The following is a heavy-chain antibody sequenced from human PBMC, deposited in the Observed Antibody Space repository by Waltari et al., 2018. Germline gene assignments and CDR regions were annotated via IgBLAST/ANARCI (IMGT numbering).Heavy chain of an antibody. CDR3: AKLYLRGGYSGYEV. V-gene: IGHV1-2*02. Sequence: QVQLVQSGAEVKKPGASVKVSCKASGYTFTGYYMHWVRQAPGQGLEWGGWLNPNRGGKNYAKKFQGRVTMTRDTSISTAYMELSRLRSDDTAVYYCAKLYLRGGYSGYEVWGQGTLVTVSS. D-gene: IGHD5-12*01. CDR2: LNPNRGGK. J-gene: IGHJ4*02. CDR1: GYTFTGYY.